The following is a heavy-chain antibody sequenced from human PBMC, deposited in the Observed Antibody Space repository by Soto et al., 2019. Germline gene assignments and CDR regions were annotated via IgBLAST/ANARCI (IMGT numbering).Heavy chain of an antibody. Sequence: EVQLLESGGGLVQPGGSLRLSCAASGFTLSSYAMSWVRQAPGKGLEWVSAISGSGGSTYYADSVKGRFTISRDNSKNTLYLQMNSLRAEDTAVYYCATNDYSNYNLVGYGMDVWGQGTTVTVSS. CDR3: ATNDYSNYNLVGYGMDV. CDR2: ISGSGGST. J-gene: IGHJ6*02. CDR1: GFTLSSYA. V-gene: IGHV3-23*01. D-gene: IGHD4-4*01.